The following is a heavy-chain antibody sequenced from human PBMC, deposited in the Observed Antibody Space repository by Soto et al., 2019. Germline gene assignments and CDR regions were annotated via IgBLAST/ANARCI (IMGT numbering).Heavy chain of an antibody. CDR2: ISSSGSTI. D-gene: IGHD3-16*01. Sequence: GGSLRLSCAASGFTFSDYYMSWIRQAPGKGLEWVSYISSSGSTIYYADSVKGRFTISRDNAKNSLYLQMNSLRAEDTDVYYCASVPVVVGLRVGYYYYGMDVWGQGTLVTVSS. CDR1: GFTFSDYY. CDR3: ASVPVVVGLRVGYYYYGMDV. V-gene: IGHV3-11*01. J-gene: IGHJ6*02.